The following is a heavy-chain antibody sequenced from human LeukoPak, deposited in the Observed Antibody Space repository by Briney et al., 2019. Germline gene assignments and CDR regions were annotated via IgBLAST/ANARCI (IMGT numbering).Heavy chain of an antibody. D-gene: IGHD2-2*01. CDR2: ISYDGSNK. CDR1: GFPFSTYW. V-gene: IGHV3-30-3*01. Sequence: DPGGSLRLSCAASGFPFSTYWMHWVRQAPGKGLEWVAVISYDGSNKYYADSVKGRFTISRDNSKNTLYLQMNSLRAEDTAVYYCARPLEYCSSTSCQAFDYWGQGTLVTVSS. CDR3: ARPLEYCSSTSCQAFDY. J-gene: IGHJ4*02.